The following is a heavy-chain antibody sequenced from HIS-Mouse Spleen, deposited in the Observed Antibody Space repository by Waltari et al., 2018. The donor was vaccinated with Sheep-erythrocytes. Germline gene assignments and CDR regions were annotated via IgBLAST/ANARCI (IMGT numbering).Heavy chain of an antibody. V-gene: IGHV3-74*01. J-gene: IGHJ4*02. CDR2: INSDGSST. D-gene: IGHD1-26*01. CDR1: GFSFSSYW. CDR3: ARETEWELSFDY. Sequence: EVQLVESGGGLVQPGGSLRLSCAASGFSFSSYWMHWVRQAPGKGLVWVSRINSDGSSTSYADSVKGRFTISRDNAKNTLYLQMNSLRAEDTAEYYCARETEWELSFDYWGQGTLVTVSS.